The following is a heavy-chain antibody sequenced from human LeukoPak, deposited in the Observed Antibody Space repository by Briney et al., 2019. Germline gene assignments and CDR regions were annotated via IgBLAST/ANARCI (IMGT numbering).Heavy chain of an antibody. Sequence: ASVKVSCKASGYTFTSYDINWVRQATGQGLEWMGWMNPNSGNTGYAQKFQGRVTITRNTSISTAYMELSSLRSEDTAMYYCARGGDYGGMERAFDIWGQGTMVTVSS. CDR1: GYTFTSYD. J-gene: IGHJ3*02. CDR2: MNPNSGNT. D-gene: IGHD4-23*01. V-gene: IGHV1-8*03. CDR3: ARGGDYGGMERAFDI.